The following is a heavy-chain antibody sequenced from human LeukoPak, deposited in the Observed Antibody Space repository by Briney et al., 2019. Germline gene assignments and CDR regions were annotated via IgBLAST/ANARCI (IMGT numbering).Heavy chain of an antibody. J-gene: IGHJ3*02. V-gene: IGHV3-74*01. Sequence: GGSLRLSCAASGFTFNNYWMHWVRQVPGKGLVWVSRINRDGSRTDYVDSAKGRFTISRDNSKNTLYLQMNSLRAEDTAVYYCARARVTETKDAFDIWGQGTMVTVSS. CDR1: GFTFNNYW. CDR3: ARARVTETKDAFDI. D-gene: IGHD1-20*01. CDR2: INRDGSRT.